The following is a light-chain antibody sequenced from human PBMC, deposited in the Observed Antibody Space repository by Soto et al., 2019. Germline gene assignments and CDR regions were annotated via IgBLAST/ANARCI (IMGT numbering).Light chain of an antibody. CDR1: QSVSSN. CDR2: GAS. J-gene: IGKJ3*01. Sequence: EIVMTQSPATLSVSPGERATLSCRASQSVSSNLAWYQQKPGQAPRLLIYGASTRATGIPARFSGSGSGTEFTLTISSLQFEDFAVYYCQQAGTFGPGTKVDIK. CDR3: QQAGT. V-gene: IGKV3-15*01.